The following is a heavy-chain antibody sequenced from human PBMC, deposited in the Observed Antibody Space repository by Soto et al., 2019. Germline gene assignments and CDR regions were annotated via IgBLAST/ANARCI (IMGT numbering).Heavy chain of an antibody. J-gene: IGHJ4*02. CDR3: VRESFYDSSGYHGFDH. D-gene: IGHD3-22*01. CDR2: IYHSGST. Sequence: PPETLSLNCAVSGGSISSGGYSWGWIRQPPGKGLEWIGYIYHSGSTYYNPSLKSRVTISVDRSKSQFSLKLSSVTAADTAVYYCVRESFYDSSGYHGFDHWGQGILVTVSS. CDR1: GGSISSGGYS. V-gene: IGHV4-30-2*01.